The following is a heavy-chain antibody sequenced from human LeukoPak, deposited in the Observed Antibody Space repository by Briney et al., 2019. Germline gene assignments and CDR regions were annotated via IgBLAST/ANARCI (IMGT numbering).Heavy chain of an antibody. Sequence: SVKVSCKASGGTFSSYAISWVRQAPGQGLEWMGGIIPIFGTANYAQKFQGRVTITADESTSTAYMELSSLRSEDTAVYYCATDAPRIAAAPPVGYYYYYGMDVWGQGTTVTVSS. CDR2: IIPIFGTA. CDR1: GGTFSSYA. J-gene: IGHJ6*02. CDR3: ATDAPRIAAAPPVGYYYYYGMDV. V-gene: IGHV1-69*13. D-gene: IGHD6-13*01.